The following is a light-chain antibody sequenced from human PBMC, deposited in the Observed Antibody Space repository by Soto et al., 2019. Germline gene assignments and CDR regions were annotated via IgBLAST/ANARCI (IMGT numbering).Light chain of an antibody. J-gene: IGKJ5*01. V-gene: IGKV3D-15*03. CDR2: DAS. Sequence: EIVMTQSPATLSVSPGERATLSCRASQSVSSYLAWYQQRPVQAPMLLIYDASSRASGVPTRFSGSGSGTDFTLTISILQADDLVVYCRQQSNCRPITFGQGTRLEIK. CDR1: QSVSSY. CDR3: QQSNCRPIT.